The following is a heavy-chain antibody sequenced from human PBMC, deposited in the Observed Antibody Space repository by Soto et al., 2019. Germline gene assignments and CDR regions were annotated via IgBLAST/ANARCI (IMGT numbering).Heavy chain of an antibody. CDR1: GYIFTNYY. J-gene: IGHJ4*02. CDR2: INPNSGVT. D-gene: IGHD1-26*01. V-gene: IGHV1-2*04. Sequence: QVQLVQSGAEVKKPGASVKVSCKASGYIFTNYYIHWVRQAPGQGLEWMGWINPNSGVTKYTQKFQGWVTMTRDTSISTAYMELSRLKSDDTAVYSCARDFGSYWFDFWGQGTLVTVSS. CDR3: ARDFGSYWFDF.